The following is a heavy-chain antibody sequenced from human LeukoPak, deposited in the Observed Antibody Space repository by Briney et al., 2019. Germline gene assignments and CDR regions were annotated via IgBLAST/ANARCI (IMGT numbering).Heavy chain of an antibody. CDR1: GFTFSSYG. CDR3: ARDYYDSSGYSGLEGAFDI. CDR2: IRYDGSNK. V-gene: IGHV3-30*02. D-gene: IGHD3-22*01. J-gene: IGHJ3*02. Sequence: GGSLRLSCAASGFTFSSYGMHWVRQAPGKGLEWVAFIRYDGSNKYYADSVKGRFTISRDNSKNTLYLQMNSLRAEDTAVYYCARDYYDSSGYSGLEGAFDIWGQGTMVTVSS.